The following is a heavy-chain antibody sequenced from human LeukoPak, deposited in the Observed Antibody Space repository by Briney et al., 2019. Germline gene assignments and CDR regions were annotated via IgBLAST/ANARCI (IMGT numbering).Heavy chain of an antibody. CDR2: ISSSSSYI. CDR1: GFTFSSYS. V-gene: IGHV3-21*01. CDR3: AKDLGIQLWLPDLGFDY. Sequence: PGGSLRLSCAASGFTFSSYSMSWVRQAPGKGLEWVSSISSSSSYIYYADSVKGRFTISRDNSKNTLYLQMNSLRAEDTAVYYCAKDLGIQLWLPDLGFDYWGQGTLVTVSS. D-gene: IGHD5-18*01. J-gene: IGHJ4*02.